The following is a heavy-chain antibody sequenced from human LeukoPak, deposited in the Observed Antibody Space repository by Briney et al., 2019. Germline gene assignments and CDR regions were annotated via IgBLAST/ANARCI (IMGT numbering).Heavy chain of an antibody. CDR2: INHSGST. CDR3: ARDTDTVTTN. Sequence: SETLSLTCAVYGGSFSGYYWSWIRQPPGKGLEWIGEINHSGSTNYNPSLKSRVTISVDTSKNQFSLKLSSVTVADTAVYYCARDTDTVTTNWGQGTLVTVPS. CDR1: GGSFSGYY. V-gene: IGHV4-34*01. J-gene: IGHJ4*02. D-gene: IGHD4-17*01.